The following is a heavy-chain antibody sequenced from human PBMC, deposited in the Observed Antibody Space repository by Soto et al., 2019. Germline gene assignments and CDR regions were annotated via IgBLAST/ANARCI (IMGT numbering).Heavy chain of an antibody. D-gene: IGHD6-6*01. J-gene: IGHJ5*02. CDR2: IIPILGIA. Sequence: QVQLVQSGAEVKKPGSSVKVSCKASGGTFSSYTISWVRQAPGQGLEWMGRIIPILGIANYAQKFQGRVTITADKSTSTAYMELSSLRSDDTAVYYCARDVSSSPQPNYNWFDPWGQGTLVTVSS. CDR1: GGTFSSYT. V-gene: IGHV1-69*08. CDR3: ARDVSSSPQPNYNWFDP.